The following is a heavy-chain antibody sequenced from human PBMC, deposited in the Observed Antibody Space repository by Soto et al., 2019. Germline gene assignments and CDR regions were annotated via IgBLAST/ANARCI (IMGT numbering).Heavy chain of an antibody. Sequence: EVQLVESGGGLVQPGGSLRLSCAASGFTFSSYAMHWVRQAPGKGLEYVSAISSNGGSTYYANSVKGRFTISRDKSKNTLYLQMGSLRAEDMAVYYCARDRGAARPSGAFDIWGQGTMVTVSS. J-gene: IGHJ3*02. D-gene: IGHD6-6*01. V-gene: IGHV3-64*01. CDR3: ARDRGAARPSGAFDI. CDR1: GFTFSSYA. CDR2: ISSNGGST.